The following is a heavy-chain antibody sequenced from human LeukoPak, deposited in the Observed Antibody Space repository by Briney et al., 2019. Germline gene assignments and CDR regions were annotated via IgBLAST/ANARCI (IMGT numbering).Heavy chain of an antibody. CDR2: IYPGDSDT. V-gene: IGHV5-51*01. J-gene: IGHJ4*02. Sequence: GESLKISCKGSGYSFSNYWIGWVRQMPGKGLEGMGIIYPGDSDTRYSPSFQGQVTFSVDNSISTAYLQWRSLKASDTAIYYCARHGSSSSWDRFDYWGQGTLVTVSS. CDR1: GYSFSNYW. D-gene: IGHD6-13*01. CDR3: ARHGSSSSWDRFDY.